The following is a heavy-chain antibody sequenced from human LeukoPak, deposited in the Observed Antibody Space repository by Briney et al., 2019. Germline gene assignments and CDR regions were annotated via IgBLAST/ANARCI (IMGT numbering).Heavy chain of an antibody. V-gene: IGHV1-69*13. J-gene: IGHJ6*02. Sequence: SVKVSCKASGGTFSSYAISWVRQAPGQGLEWMGGIIPIFGTANYAQKFQGRVTITADETTSTAYMELSSLRSEDTAVYYCASSMVRGVIIEYYYYGMDVWGQGTTVTVSS. D-gene: IGHD3-10*01. CDR2: IIPIFGTA. CDR3: ASSMVRGVIIEYYYYGMDV. CDR1: GGTFSSYA.